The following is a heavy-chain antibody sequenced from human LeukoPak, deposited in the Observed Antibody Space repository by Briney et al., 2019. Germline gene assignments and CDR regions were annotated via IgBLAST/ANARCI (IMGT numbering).Heavy chain of an antibody. CDR3: AKETDYNYIYYFDY. J-gene: IGHJ4*02. D-gene: IGHD5-24*01. CDR2: ISGSGAST. V-gene: IGHV3-23*01. CDR1: GFTFSDYY. Sequence: GGSLRLSCAASGFTFSDYYMSWVRQAPGKGLEWVSGISGSGASTYYADSVKGRFTISRDNSKNTLYLQMNSLRAEDTAVYSCAKETDYNYIYYFDYWGQGTLVTVSS.